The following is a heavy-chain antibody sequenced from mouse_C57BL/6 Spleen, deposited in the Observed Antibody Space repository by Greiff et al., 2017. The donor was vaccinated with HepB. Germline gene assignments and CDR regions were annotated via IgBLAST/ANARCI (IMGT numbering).Heavy chain of an antibody. D-gene: IGHD1-1*01. Sequence: QVQLQQPGAELVKPGASVKLSCKASGYTFTSYWMHWVKQRPGQGLEWIGMIHPNSGSTNYNEKFKSKATLTVDKSSSTAYMQLSSLTSEDSAVYYCARERSSYGGYFDVWGTGTTVTVSS. CDR1: GYTFTSYW. J-gene: IGHJ1*03. V-gene: IGHV1-64*01. CDR2: IHPNSGST. CDR3: ARERSSYGGYFDV.